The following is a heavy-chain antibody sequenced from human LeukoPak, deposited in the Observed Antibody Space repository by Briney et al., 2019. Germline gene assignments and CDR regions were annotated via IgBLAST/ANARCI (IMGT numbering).Heavy chain of an antibody. CDR3: ARSPDILTGEKFDY. CDR1: GYTFTGYY. J-gene: IGHJ4*02. V-gene: IGHV1-2*02. CDR2: INPNSGGT. Sequence: ASVKVSCKASGYTFTGYYIHWVRQAPGQGLELMGWINPNSGGTNYAQKFQGRVTMTRDTSISTAYMELSRLRFDDTAVYYCARSPDILTGEKFDYWGQGTLVTVSS. D-gene: IGHD3-9*01.